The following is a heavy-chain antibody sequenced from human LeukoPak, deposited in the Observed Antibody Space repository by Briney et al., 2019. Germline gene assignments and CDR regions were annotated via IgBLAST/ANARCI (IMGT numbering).Heavy chain of an antibody. Sequence: PGGSLRLSCAASGFTFSSYSMSWVRQPPGKGLEWVSAISGSGGSTSYADSVKRRFTISRDNSKNTLYLQMNSLRAEDTAVYYCAKAARLRWFGEFTSPYWGQGTLVTVSS. CDR1: GFTFSSYS. CDR3: AKAARLRWFGEFTSPY. D-gene: IGHD3-10*01. V-gene: IGHV3-23*01. J-gene: IGHJ4*02. CDR2: ISGSGGST.